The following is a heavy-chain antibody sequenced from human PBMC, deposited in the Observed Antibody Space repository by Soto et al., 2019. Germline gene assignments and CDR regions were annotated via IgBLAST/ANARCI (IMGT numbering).Heavy chain of an antibody. D-gene: IGHD1-26*01. Sequence: SETLSLTCTVSGGSISSSSYYWGWIRQPPGKGLEWIGSIYYSGSTYYNPSLKSRVTISVDTSKSQFSLKLSSVTAADTAVYYCARLRRDVMGASHFDYWGQGTLVTVSS. CDR2: IYYSGST. CDR3: ARLRRDVMGASHFDY. V-gene: IGHV4-39*01. J-gene: IGHJ4*02. CDR1: GGSISSSSYY.